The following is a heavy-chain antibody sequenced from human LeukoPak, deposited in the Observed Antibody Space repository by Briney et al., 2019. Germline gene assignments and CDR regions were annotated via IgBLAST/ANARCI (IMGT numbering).Heavy chain of an antibody. V-gene: IGHV3-30-3*01. CDR3: VRERDGVNSAENFYH. J-gene: IGHJ1*01. CDR2: ISDDGSNK. D-gene: IGHD4-23*01. CDR1: GFTFSNYA. Sequence: PGGSLRLSCTASGFTFSNYAMNWVRQAPGKGLEWVALISDDGSNKEYSDSVKGRFTISRDNPKNTMYLQMNSLRPEDAAMYYCVRERDGVNSAENFYHWDQGTLATVFS.